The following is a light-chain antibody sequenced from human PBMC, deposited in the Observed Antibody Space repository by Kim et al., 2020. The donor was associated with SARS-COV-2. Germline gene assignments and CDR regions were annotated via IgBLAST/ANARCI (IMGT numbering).Light chain of an antibody. CDR3: QQYNSYPLT. V-gene: IGKV1-5*01. Sequence: DIQMTQSPSTLSASVGDRVTITCRASQSITYWLAWYQQKPGKAPNLLIYDASSLESGVPSRFSGSGSGTEFTLSISSLQPDDFATYYCQQYNSYPLTFGGGTKVDIK. CDR2: DAS. J-gene: IGKJ4*01. CDR1: QSITYW.